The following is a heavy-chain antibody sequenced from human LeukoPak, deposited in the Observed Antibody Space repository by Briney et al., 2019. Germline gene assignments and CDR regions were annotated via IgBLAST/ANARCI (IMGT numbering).Heavy chain of an antibody. CDR1: GYTFINYG. Sequence: ASVKVSCKASGYTFINYGFTWVRQAPGQGLEWMGWISGYNGNTNYLQKFQGRVTMTTDTSTNTVYMELRSPSSDDTAVYYCANGSTNRRVRCYDPQLYFGLWGRGILVTVSS. D-gene: IGHD5-12*01. CDR2: ISGYNGNT. CDR3: ANGSTNRRVRCYDPQLYFGL. V-gene: IGHV1-18*04. J-gene: IGHJ2*01.